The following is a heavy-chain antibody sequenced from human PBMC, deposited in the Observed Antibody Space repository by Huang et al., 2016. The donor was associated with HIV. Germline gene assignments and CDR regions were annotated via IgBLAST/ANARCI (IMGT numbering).Heavy chain of an antibody. CDR1: GFTFSNYG. V-gene: IGHV3-30*18. CDR3: AKDIVATIGPDY. J-gene: IGHJ4*02. D-gene: IGHD5-12*01. CDR2: ISYDGSNK. Sequence: QVQLVESGGGVVQPGRSLRLSCAASGFTFSNYGMHWVRQAPGKGVEWVAVISYDGSNKYFADSVKGRFTISRDNSRNTVYLQMNSLRAEDTAVYYCAKDIVATIGPDYWGQGTLVTVSS.